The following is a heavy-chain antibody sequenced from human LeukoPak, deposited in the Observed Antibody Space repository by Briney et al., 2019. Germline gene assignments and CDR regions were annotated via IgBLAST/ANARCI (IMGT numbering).Heavy chain of an antibody. CDR3: ARLGPEQWLAYFAY. CDR2: IYYSGSN. D-gene: IGHD6-19*01. Sequence: SETLSLTCTVSGGSISSYYWSWIRQPPGKGLEWIEYIYYSGSNNYNPSLKSRVTISVDTSNNQFSLKLSSVTAADTAVYYCARLGPEQWLAYFAYWGQGTLVTVSS. CDR1: GGSISSYY. V-gene: IGHV4-59*08. J-gene: IGHJ4*02.